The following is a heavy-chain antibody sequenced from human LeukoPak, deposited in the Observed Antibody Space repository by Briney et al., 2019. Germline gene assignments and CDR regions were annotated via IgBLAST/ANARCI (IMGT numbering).Heavy chain of an antibody. CDR2: IYYSGST. CDR3: AKAEAVAAPYYFDY. D-gene: IGHD6-19*01. V-gene: IGHV4-39*01. Sequence: SETLSLTCTVSGGSISSSSYYWGWIRQPPGKGLEWIGSIYYSGSTYYNPSLKSRVTISVDTSKNQISLKLSSVTAADTAVYYCAKAEAVAAPYYFDYWGQGTLVTVSS. CDR1: GGSISSSSYY. J-gene: IGHJ4*02.